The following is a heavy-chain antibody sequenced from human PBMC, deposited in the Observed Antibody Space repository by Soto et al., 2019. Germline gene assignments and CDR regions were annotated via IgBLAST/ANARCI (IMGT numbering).Heavy chain of an antibody. CDR2: INPSGGST. V-gene: IGHV1-46*01. CDR3: ASGPSGSSAILTGYFTPFDS. Sequence: QVQLVQSGAEVKKPGASVKVSCKASGYTFTSYYMHLVLHSPGQGLEWMGIINPSGGSTSDAQKFQCRVTMTRDKSTSTVYLELSSLRSEDTAVYYCASGPSGSSAILTGYFTPFDSWGQGNLVPVSS. D-gene: IGHD3-9*01. CDR1: GYTFTSYY. J-gene: IGHJ4*02.